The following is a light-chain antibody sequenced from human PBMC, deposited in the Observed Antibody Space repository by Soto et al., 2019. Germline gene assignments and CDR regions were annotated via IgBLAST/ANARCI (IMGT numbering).Light chain of an antibody. CDR3: HQYGSSPLT. CDR1: QSVSSN. J-gene: IGKJ4*01. V-gene: IGKV3-20*01. CDR2: GAS. Sequence: EIVMTQSPATLSVSPGERATLSCRASQSVSSNLAWYQQKPGQAPSLLIYGASSRATGIPDRFSGSGSGTDFTLTISRLEPEDFAVYYCHQYGSSPLTFGGGTKVEIK.